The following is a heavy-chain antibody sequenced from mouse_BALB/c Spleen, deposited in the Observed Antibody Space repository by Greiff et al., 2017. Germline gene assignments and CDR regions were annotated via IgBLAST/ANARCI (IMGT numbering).Heavy chain of an antibody. J-gene: IGHJ2*01. Sequence: VQLQQSGAELVRSGASVKLSCTASGFNIKDYYMHWVKQRPEQGLEWIGWIDPENGDTEYAPKFQGKATMTADTSSNTAYLQLSSLTSEDSAVYYCAYITTGYYFDYWGQGTTLTVSA. CDR3: AYITTGYYFDY. CDR1: GFNIKDYY. CDR2: IDPENGDT. D-gene: IGHD1-1*01. V-gene: IGHV14-4*02.